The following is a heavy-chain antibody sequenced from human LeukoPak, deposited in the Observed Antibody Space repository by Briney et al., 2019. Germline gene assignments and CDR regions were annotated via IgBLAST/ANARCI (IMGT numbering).Heavy chain of an antibody. Sequence: SETLSLTCTVSGDSITSSSFFWDWIRQPPGRGLEWIGNISYSGGTNYNPSLQSRVTISVDTSKNQFSLKLSSVTAADTAVHFCAGHDSRGYYVAYWGQGALVTVSS. D-gene: IGHD3-22*01. J-gene: IGHJ4*02. CDR3: AGHDSRGYYVAY. V-gene: IGHV4-39*01. CDR2: ISYSGGT. CDR1: GDSITSSSFF.